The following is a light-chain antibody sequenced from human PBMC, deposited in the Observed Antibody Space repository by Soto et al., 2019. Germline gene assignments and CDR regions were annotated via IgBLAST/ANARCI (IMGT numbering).Light chain of an antibody. CDR1: QSVSSTF. CDR2: GAS. CDR3: QQYGSSPCT. V-gene: IGKV3-20*01. J-gene: IGKJ2*02. Sequence: IVLTQSPGTLSLSPGERATLSCRVSQSVSSTFIAWYQQKPGQAPRLLIYGASNRAPGIPDRFSGSGSGPDFTLTISRLEPEDFAVYYCQQYGSSPCTFGQGTKLEIK.